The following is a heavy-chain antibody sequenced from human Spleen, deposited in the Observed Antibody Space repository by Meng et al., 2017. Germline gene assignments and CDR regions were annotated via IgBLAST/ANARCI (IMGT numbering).Heavy chain of an antibody. Sequence: GESPKISCAISGFTVSRNYMTWVRQAPGKGLEWVANINQDGSVKSFGGSVRGRFTISRDNAKNSLYLQMNSLRADDTALYYCATTSAAAGNDWGQGTLVTVSS. CDR1: GFTVSRNY. D-gene: IGHD6-13*01. CDR3: ATTSAAAGND. CDR2: INQDGSVK. V-gene: IGHV3-7*01. J-gene: IGHJ4*02.